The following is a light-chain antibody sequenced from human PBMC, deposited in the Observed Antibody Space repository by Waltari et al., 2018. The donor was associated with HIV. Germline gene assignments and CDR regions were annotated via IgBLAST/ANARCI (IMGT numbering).Light chain of an antibody. CDR2: EVS. V-gene: IGLV2-14*01. CDR3: SSFITTTTHVV. CDR1: NSDIGGYNY. J-gene: IGLJ2*01. Sequence: QSALTQPASVSGSLGQSVTISCTGANSDIGGYNYVSWYQQHPGKAPKLIIHEVSHRPPWVSHRFSGSKSGNTASLTISGLQAEDESDYYCSSFITTTTHVVFGGGTRLTVL.